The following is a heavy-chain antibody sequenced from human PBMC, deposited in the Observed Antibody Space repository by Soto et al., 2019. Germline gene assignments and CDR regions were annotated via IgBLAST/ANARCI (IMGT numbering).Heavy chain of an antibody. CDR2: IYSTGNT. J-gene: IGHJ6*02. V-gene: IGHV4-39*01. CDR1: GGSITSSSY. Sequence: QLQLQESGPGLVKPSETLSLSCTVSGGSITSSSYWGWIRQPPGKGLEWIGSIYSTGNTYYNPSLKGRVTISADTSKNQFSLNLSSVTAADTAVYYCRSSSRYSTDDWGQGTTVYVSS. CDR3: RSSSRYSTDD. D-gene: IGHD6-13*01.